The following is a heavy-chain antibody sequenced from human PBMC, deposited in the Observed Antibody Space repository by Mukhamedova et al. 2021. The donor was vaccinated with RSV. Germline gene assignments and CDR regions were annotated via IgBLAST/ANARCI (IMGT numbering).Heavy chain of an antibody. CDR1: SYY. J-gene: IGHJ3*01. D-gene: IGHD3-22*01. CDR3: AREDSSGNTNDVFDV. V-gene: IGHV3-30*12. CDR2: IYYDGSTR. Sequence: SYYIHWVRQAPGKGLEWVAVIYYDGSTRFYANSVKGRFTISRDNSKNTAYLQMDSLRAEDTAVYFCAREDSSGNTNDVFDVWGQG.